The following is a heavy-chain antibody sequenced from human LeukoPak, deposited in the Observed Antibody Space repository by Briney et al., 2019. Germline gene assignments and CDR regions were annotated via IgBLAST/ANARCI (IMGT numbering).Heavy chain of an antibody. CDR3: ARDWTRTGFDY. Sequence: GGSLRVSCAAAGFTFSSYGMNWVRQAPGKGLEWVSYISSTSTTMYYADSVKGRFTISRDNAKNSLFLQMYSLRDEDTAVYYCARDWTRTGFDYWGQGTLVTGSS. D-gene: IGHD3/OR15-3a*01. CDR2: ISSTSTTM. J-gene: IGHJ4*02. CDR1: GFTFSSYG. V-gene: IGHV3-48*02.